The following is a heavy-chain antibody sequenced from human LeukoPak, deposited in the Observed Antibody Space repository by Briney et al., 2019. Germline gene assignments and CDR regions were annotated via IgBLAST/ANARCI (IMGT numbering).Heavy chain of an antibody. D-gene: IGHD5-18*01. Sequence: SETLSLTCTVSGGSISSGDYFWSWIRQPPGKGLEWIGYIYYSGSTYYNPSLKSRVTISVDTSKNQFSLKLSSVAAADTAVYYCASIPVDTAMAPFDHWGQGTLVTVSS. CDR1: GGSISSGDYF. CDR2: IYYSGST. CDR3: ASIPVDTAMAPFDH. J-gene: IGHJ4*02. V-gene: IGHV4-30-4*01.